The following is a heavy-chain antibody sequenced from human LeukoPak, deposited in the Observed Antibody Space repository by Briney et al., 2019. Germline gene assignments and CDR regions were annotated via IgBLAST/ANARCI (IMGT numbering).Heavy chain of an antibody. D-gene: IGHD3-3*01. CDR1: GFTFSSYA. V-gene: IGHV3-23*01. Sequence: GGYLRLSCAASGFTFSSYAMNWVRQAPGKGLDWVSFISPSGTTTHYADSVTGRFTISRDDSNNTLYLQINSLRAADTAAYFCAKGAQYDFWSGYTLEYFDVWGKGTLVTVSS. CDR3: AKGAQYDFWSGYTLEYFDV. J-gene: IGHJ4*02. CDR2: ISPSGTTT.